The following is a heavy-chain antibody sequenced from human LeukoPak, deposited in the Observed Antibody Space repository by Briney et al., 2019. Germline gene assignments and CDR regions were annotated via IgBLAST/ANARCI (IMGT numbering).Heavy chain of an antibody. J-gene: IGHJ3*02. Sequence: ASVKVSCKASGYTFTGYYMHWVRQAPGQGLEWMGWINPNSGGTNYAQKFQGRVTMTRDTSISTAYMELSRLRSDDTAVYYCARDMDHYDAFDIWGQGTMVTVSA. CDR1: GYTFTGYY. D-gene: IGHD1-14*01. V-gene: IGHV1-2*02. CDR3: ARDMDHYDAFDI. CDR2: INPNSGGT.